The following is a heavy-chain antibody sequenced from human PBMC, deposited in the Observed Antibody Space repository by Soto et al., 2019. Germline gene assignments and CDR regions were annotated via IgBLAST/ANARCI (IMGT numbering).Heavy chain of an antibody. CDR1: GFTFSSYW. CDR3: GRGGSDSPMAPGY. J-gene: IGHJ4*02. CDR2: INRDGSDT. D-gene: IGHD5-18*01. Sequence: GSLRLSCAASGFTFSSYWMHWVRQGPGKGLVWVSRINRDGSDTDYADSVKGRFTISRDNAKNTLYLQMNSLRAEDTAVYYCGRGGSDSPMAPGYWGQGALVTVSS. V-gene: IGHV3-74*01.